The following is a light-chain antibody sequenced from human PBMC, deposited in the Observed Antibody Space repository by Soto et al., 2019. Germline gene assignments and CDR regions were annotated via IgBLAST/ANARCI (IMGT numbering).Light chain of an antibody. CDR3: QQSYSKVT. J-gene: IGKJ3*01. Sequence: DIQMTQSPSSLSASVGDRVTITCRASQSISSYLNWYQQKPGKAPRLLIYAASSLHSGVPSRFSGSGSGTDFTLTISRLPPEDFATYYCQQSYSKVTFGPGTKVDIK. CDR2: AAS. V-gene: IGKV1-39*01. CDR1: QSISSY.